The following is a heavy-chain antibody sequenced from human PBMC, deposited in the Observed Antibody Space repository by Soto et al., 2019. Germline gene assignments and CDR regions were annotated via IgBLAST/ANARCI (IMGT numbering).Heavy chain of an antibody. D-gene: IGHD5-12*01. CDR1: GFTFSSYG. CDR3: ARDGYNLPGAFDI. Sequence: GGSLRLSCAASGFTFSSYGMHWVRQAPGKGLEWVAVTWYDGSNKYYADSVKGRFTISRDNSKNTLYLQMNSLRAEDTAVYYCARDGYNLPGAFDIWGQGTMVTVSS. J-gene: IGHJ3*02. CDR2: TWYDGSNK. V-gene: IGHV3-33*01.